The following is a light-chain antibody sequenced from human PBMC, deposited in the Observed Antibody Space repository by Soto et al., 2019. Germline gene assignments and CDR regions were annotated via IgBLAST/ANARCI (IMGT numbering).Light chain of an antibody. CDR2: GAS. CDR1: QGIGNK. CDR3: LQQSSYPLT. Sequence: DIQMTQSPSSLSASVGDRVTITCRASQGIGNKLGWYQQKPGTAPKRLIYGASTLQSGVPSRFSGSGSGTEFTLTISSLQPEDFATYYCLQQSSYPLTFGGGTKVEIK. J-gene: IGKJ4*01. V-gene: IGKV1-17*01.